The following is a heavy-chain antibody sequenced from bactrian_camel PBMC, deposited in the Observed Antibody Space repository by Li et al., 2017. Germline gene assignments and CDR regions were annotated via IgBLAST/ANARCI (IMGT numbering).Heavy chain of an antibody. Sequence: HVQLVESGGGSVQAGGSLRLSCKVSGHSRGSNCVGWYRLPPGRAPAEREGIAAIRRSGGETWYAGSVKGRFTISRDNAKNTLYLQLNSLKTEDTAMYYCAKGYATYVSAADYWGQGTQVTVS. CDR2: IRRSGGET. CDR3: AKGYATYVSAADY. J-gene: IGHJ4*01. CDR1: GHSRGSNC. V-gene: IGHV3S55*01. D-gene: IGHD4*01.